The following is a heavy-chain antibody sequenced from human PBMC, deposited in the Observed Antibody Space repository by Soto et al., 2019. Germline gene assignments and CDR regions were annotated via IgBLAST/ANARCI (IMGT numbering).Heavy chain of an antibody. CDR3: GGGLQGVDF. CDR2: IYYSGST. CDR1: GGSISSGGYY. V-gene: IGHV4-31*09. J-gene: IGHJ4*02. Sequence: QVQLQESGPGLVKPSQTLSLTCTVSGGSISSGGYYWSWIRQHPGKGLEWIGYIYYSGSTYYNPSPKGRITLSVDNFKDQFPLKLRPVTAAGTGGYFLGGGLQGVDFLGQGTLVTVP. D-gene: IGHD3-16*01.